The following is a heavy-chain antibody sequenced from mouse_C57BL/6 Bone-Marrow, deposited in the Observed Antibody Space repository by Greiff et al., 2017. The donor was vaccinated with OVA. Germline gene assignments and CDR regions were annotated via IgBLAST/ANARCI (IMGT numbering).Heavy chain of an antibody. Sequence: DVMLVESGEGLVKPGGSLKLSCAASGFTFSSYAMSWVRQTPEKRLEWVAYISSGGDYIYYADTVKGRFTISRHNARNTLYLQMSSLTSEDTAMYYCTRDGYPYYFDYWGQGTTLTVSS. CDR2: ISSGGDYI. J-gene: IGHJ2*01. D-gene: IGHD2-3*01. V-gene: IGHV5-9-1*02. CDR3: TRDGYPYYFDY. CDR1: GFTFSSYA.